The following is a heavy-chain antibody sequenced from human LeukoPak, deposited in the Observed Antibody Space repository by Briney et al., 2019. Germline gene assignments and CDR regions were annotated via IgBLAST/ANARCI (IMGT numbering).Heavy chain of an antibody. D-gene: IGHD2-2*01. CDR3: ARMGESYCSSTSCPYNWFDP. J-gene: IGHJ5*02. CDR2: ISTNTGNP. Sequence: ASVKVSCKASGYTFTSYAMNWVRQAPGQGLEWMGWISTNTGNPTYAQGFTGRFVFSLDTSVSTAYLQISSLKAEDTAVYYCARMGESYCSSTSCPYNWFDPWGQGTLVTVSS. CDR1: GYTFTSYA. V-gene: IGHV7-4-1*02.